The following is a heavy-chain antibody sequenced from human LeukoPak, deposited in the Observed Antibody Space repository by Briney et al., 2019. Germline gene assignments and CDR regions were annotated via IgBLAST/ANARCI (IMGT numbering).Heavy chain of an antibody. V-gene: IGHV3-66*04. Sequence: GGSLRLSCAASGFTVNSNYMSWVRQAPGQGLGWVSILYIGGTTYYADYVKGRFTISRDNSRTTLYLQMNGLRPEEPGVYYCARHRDDLSSGFAYWGQGSLVTVSS. CDR3: ARHRDDLSSGFAY. CDR1: GFTVNSNY. D-gene: IGHD3-3*01. J-gene: IGHJ4*02. CDR2: LYIGGTT.